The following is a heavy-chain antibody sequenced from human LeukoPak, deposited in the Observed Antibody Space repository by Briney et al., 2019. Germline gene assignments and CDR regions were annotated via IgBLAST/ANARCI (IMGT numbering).Heavy chain of an antibody. V-gene: IGHV3-21*01. CDR3: ARRRIAAATGDYYFDY. CDR1: GFTFSSYS. CDR2: ISSSSSYI. Sequence: GGSLRLSCAASGFTFSSYSMNWVRQAPGKGLEWVSSISSSSSYIYYAASVKGRFTISRDNAKNSLYLQMNSLRAEDTAVYYCARRRIAAATGDYYFDYWGQGTLVTVSS. D-gene: IGHD6-13*01. J-gene: IGHJ4*02.